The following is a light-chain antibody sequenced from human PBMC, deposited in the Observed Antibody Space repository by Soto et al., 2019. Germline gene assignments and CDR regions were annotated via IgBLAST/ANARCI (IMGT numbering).Light chain of an antibody. CDR3: LQHNRYPWT. V-gene: IGKV1-5*01. Sequence: DIQMTQSPSTLSASVGGRVTITCRASQSIGDSLAWYQQKPGKAPYLLISDVSSLERGVPSRFSGSGSGTEFTLTISSLQPEESATYYCLQHNRYPWTFGQGTKVDIK. CDR1: QSIGDS. CDR2: DVS. J-gene: IGKJ1*01.